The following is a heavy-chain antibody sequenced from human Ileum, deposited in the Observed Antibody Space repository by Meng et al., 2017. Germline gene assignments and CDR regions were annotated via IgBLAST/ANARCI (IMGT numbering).Heavy chain of an antibody. V-gene: IGHV3-72*01. D-gene: IGHD1-1*01. CDR1: GLTFSDHI. CDR2: INNRLNSYTT. Sequence: GESLKISCAASGLTFSDHIMDWVRQAPGKGLEWIGRINNRLNSYTTEYAASVRGRFSVSRDDSKNSVYLQMNSLKTEDTAVYYCARAYNFAFDYWGQGTLVTVSS. J-gene: IGHJ4*02. CDR3: ARAYNFAFDY.